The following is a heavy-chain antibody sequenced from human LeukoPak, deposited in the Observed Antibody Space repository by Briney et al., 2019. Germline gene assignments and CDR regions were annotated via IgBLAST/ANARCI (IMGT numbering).Heavy chain of an antibody. D-gene: IGHD5/OR15-5a*01. J-gene: IGHJ6*03. Sequence: PGGSLRLSCAASGFTFSNYAMSWVRQAPGKGLEWVSLISWDGGSTYYADSVKGRFTISRDNSKNSLYLQMNSLRAEDTALYYCAKESTSSYYMDVWGKGTTVTVSS. V-gene: IGHV3-43D*04. CDR1: GFTFSNYA. CDR3: AKESTSSYYMDV. CDR2: ISWDGGST.